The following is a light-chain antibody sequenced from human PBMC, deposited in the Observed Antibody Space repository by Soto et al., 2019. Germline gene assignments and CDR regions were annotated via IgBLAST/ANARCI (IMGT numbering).Light chain of an antibody. Sequence: DIQMTQSPSSLSASVGDTVTITCRASQGIIDYLAWYQQRPGKVPKLLIYAASTLQTGVPSRFSGSGAGTDFPLTISSLQPEDVGSYYCQKYDTAPQTFGQGTRVEIQ. V-gene: IGKV1-27*01. CDR1: QGIIDY. CDR3: QKYDTAPQT. CDR2: AAS. J-gene: IGKJ1*01.